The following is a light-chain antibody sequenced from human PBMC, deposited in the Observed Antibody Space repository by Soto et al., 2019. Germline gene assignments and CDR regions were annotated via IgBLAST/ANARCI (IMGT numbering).Light chain of an antibody. CDR3: AAWDDRLNGPV. CDR1: SSNIGSNT. Sequence: QSVLTQPPSASGTPGQRVTISCSGSSSNIGSNTVHWYQHLPGPAPKLLIYNFNERPSGVTDRFSGSKSGTSASLAIGGLQSEDEADYYCAAWDDRLNGPVFGGGTKLTVL. J-gene: IGLJ2*01. CDR2: NFN. V-gene: IGLV1-44*01.